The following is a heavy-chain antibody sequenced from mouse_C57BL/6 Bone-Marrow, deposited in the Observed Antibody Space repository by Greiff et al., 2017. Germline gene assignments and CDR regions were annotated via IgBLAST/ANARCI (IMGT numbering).Heavy chain of an antibody. D-gene: IGHD1-1*01. CDR1: GFNIKDDY. CDR3: TKGLRPYAMDY. CDR2: IDPENGDT. Sequence: DVKLQESGAELVRPGASVKLSCTASGFNIKDDYMHWVKQRPEQGLEWIGWIDPENGDTEYASKFQGKATITADTSSNTAYLQLSSLTSEDTAVYYCTKGLRPYAMDYWGQGTSVTVSS. V-gene: IGHV14-4*01. J-gene: IGHJ4*01.